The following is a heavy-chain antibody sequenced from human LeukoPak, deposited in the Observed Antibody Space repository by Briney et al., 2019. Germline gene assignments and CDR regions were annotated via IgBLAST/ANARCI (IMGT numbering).Heavy chain of an antibody. CDR1: GGSISSGSYY. CDR3: ARLAYDSSLHAFDI. D-gene: IGHD3-22*01. J-gene: IGHJ3*02. CDR2: IYTSGST. Sequence: SETLSLTCTVSGGSISSGSYYWSWIRQPAGKGLEWIGRIYTSGSTNYNPSLKSRVTISVDTSKNQFSLKLSSVTAADTAVYYCARLAYDSSLHAFDIWGQGTMVTVSS. V-gene: IGHV4-61*02.